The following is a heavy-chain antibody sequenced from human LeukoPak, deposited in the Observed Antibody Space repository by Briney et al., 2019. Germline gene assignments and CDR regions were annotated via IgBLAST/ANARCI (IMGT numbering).Heavy chain of an antibody. J-gene: IGHJ4*02. Sequence: SETWSLTCTVSGGSIYTNTYYWGWIRQPPGKGLEWIGSIYFTGITYYNPSLQSRVTISVDTSKNQFSLKLSSVTAADTAVYYCARHAYSSSWYGDYWGQGTLVTVSA. CDR3: ARHAYSSSWYGDY. D-gene: IGHD6-13*01. CDR1: GGSIYTNTYY. CDR2: IYFTGIT. V-gene: IGHV4-39*01.